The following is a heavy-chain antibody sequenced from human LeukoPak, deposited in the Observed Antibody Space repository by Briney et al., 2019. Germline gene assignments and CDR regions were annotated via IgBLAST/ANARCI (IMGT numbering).Heavy chain of an antibody. Sequence: PSETLSLTCTVSGGSISSYYWSWIRQPPGKGLEWIGYIYYSGSTNYNPSLKSRVTISVDTSKNQFSLKLSSVTAADTAVYYCASVGNYYGSGGWFDPWGQGTLVTVSS. J-gene: IGHJ5*02. V-gene: IGHV4-59*01. CDR3: ASVGNYYGSGGWFDP. CDR2: IYYSGST. CDR1: GGSISSYY. D-gene: IGHD3-10*01.